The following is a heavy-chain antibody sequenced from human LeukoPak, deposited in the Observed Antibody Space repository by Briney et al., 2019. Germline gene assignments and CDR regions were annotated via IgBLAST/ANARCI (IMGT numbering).Heavy chain of an antibody. V-gene: IGHV3-74*01. D-gene: IGHD3-10*01. CDR2: INSDGSST. CDR3: ARVGLLWFGELLSGHNWFDP. CDR1: GFTFSSYW. J-gene: IGHJ5*02. Sequence: TGGSLRLSCAASGFTFSSYWMHWVRQAPGKGLVWVSRINSDGSSTSYADSVKGRFTISRDNAKNTLYLQMNSLRAEDTAVYYCARVGLLWFGELLSGHNWFDPWGQGTLVTVSS.